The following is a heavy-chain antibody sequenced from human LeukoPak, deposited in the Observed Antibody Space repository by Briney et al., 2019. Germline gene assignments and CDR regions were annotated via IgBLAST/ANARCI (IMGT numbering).Heavy chain of an antibody. CDR1: GGSISSGGYY. CDR2: IYYSGST. CDR3: AWRDYDSSGYYFY. V-gene: IGHV4-31*03. D-gene: IGHD3-22*01. J-gene: IGHJ4*02. Sequence: SQTLSLTCTVSGGSISSGGYYWSWIRQHPGKGLEWIGYIYYSGSTYYNPSLKSRVTISVDTSKNQFSLKLSSVTAADTAVYYCAWRDYDSSGYYFYWGQGTLVTVSS.